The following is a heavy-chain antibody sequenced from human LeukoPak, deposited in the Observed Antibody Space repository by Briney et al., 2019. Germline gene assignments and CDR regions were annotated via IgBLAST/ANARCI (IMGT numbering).Heavy chain of an antibody. J-gene: IGHJ4*02. Sequence: SVKVSCKASGGTFSSYAISWVRQAPGQGLEWMGGIIPIFGTANYAQKFQGRVTITTDESTSTAYMGLSSLRSEDTAVYYCATGRYGSGSYYNYFYWGQGTLVTVSS. V-gene: IGHV1-69*05. D-gene: IGHD3-10*01. CDR3: ATGRYGSGSYYNYFY. CDR1: GGTFSSYA. CDR2: IIPIFGTA.